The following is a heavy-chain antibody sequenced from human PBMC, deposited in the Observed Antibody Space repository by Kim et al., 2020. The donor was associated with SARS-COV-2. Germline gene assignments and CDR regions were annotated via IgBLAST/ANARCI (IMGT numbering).Heavy chain of an antibody. J-gene: IGHJ4*02. V-gene: IGHV3-23*01. Sequence: KDRLTISRDNPKNPLYLQMNSLRAEDTAVYYCAKGPVGSSWYSLSFADYWGQGTLVTVSS. D-gene: IGHD6-13*01. CDR3: AKGPVGSSWYSLSFADY.